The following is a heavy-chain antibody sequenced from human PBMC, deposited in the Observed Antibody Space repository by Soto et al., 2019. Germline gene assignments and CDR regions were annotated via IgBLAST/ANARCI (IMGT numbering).Heavy chain of an antibody. CDR3: ASRYRRGYSYGRGGNYFDY. CDR2: INHSGST. D-gene: IGHD5-18*01. J-gene: IGHJ4*02. V-gene: IGHV4-34*01. CDR1: GGSFSGYY. Sequence: SETLSLTCAVYGGSFSGYYWSWIRQPPGKGLEWIGEINHSGSTNYNPSLKSRVTISVDTSKNQFSLKLSSVTAADTAVYYCASRYRRGYSYGRGGNYFDYWGQGTLVTVSS.